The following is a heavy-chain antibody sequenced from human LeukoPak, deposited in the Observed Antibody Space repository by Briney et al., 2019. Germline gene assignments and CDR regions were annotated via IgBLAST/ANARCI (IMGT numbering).Heavy chain of an antibody. CDR3: ARDKTYYYDSSGYSGPNWFDP. V-gene: IGHV1-2*02. CDR1: GYTFTGYY. CDR2: INPNSGGT. Sequence: AAVQVSCKDSGYTFTGYYVHWVRQAPGQGLEWMGWINPNSGGTNYAQKFQGRVTMTRDTSISTAYMELSRLRSDDTAVYYCARDKTYYYDSSGYSGPNWFDPWGQGTLVTVSS. D-gene: IGHD3-22*01. J-gene: IGHJ5*02.